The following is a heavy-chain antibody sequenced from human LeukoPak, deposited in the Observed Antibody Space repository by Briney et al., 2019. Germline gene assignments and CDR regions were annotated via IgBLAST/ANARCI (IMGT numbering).Heavy chain of an antibody. CDR1: GFTFSSYW. D-gene: IGHD5-12*01. CDR2: ISSDGRST. J-gene: IGHJ3*02. Sequence: PGGSLRLSCAASGFTFSSYWMHWVRQAPGEGLVWVSRISSDGRSTSHADSVKGRFTISRDNGKNTLYLQMNSLRPEDTAVYYCASGMPTTFDMWGQGTMVTVSS. V-gene: IGHV3-74*01. CDR3: ASGMPTTFDM.